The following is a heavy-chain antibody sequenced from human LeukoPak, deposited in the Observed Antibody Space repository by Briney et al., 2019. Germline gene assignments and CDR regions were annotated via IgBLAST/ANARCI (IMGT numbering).Heavy chain of an antibody. D-gene: IGHD2-2*02. V-gene: IGHV3-23*01. CDR2: ISSSGGDT. J-gene: IGHJ4*02. Sequence: AGSLSLTCPASGFTFSSSPMSWVRQAPGKGLEWVSGISSSGGDTPYAESVKGRFTISRDNFKNTLYLQMISPRVEDTAIYDWTRKNSGLYPFDFRGQGTVVTVSA. CDR1: GFTFSSSP. CDR3: TRKNSGLYPFDF.